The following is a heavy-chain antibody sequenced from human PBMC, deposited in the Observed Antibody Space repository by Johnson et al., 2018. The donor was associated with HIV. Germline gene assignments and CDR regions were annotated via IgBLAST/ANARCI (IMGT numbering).Heavy chain of an antibody. V-gene: IGHV3-30*02. J-gene: IGHJ3*02. D-gene: IGHD6-19*01. CDR1: GFTFSSYG. Sequence: QVQLVESGGGVVQPGGSLRLSCAASGFTFSSYGMHWVRQAPGKGLEWVAFIRYDGSNKYYAASVKGRFTISRDNSKNTLYLQMNSLRAEDTAVYYCARDGWGSRGWDDAFDIWGQGTMVTVSS. CDR3: ARDGWGSRGWDDAFDI. CDR2: IRYDGSNK.